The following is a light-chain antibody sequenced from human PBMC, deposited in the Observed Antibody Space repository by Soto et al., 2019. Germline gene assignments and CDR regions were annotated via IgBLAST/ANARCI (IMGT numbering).Light chain of an antibody. Sequence: EIVLTQSPGTLSLSPGERATLSCRASQSVSSSYLAWYQQKPGQAPRLLIYGASSRAPGIPDSFSGSGSGTDFTLTINRLEPEDFAVYYCQQYGSSPRYTFGQGTKLEIK. CDR1: QSVSSSY. CDR3: QQYGSSPRYT. J-gene: IGKJ2*01. CDR2: GAS. V-gene: IGKV3-20*01.